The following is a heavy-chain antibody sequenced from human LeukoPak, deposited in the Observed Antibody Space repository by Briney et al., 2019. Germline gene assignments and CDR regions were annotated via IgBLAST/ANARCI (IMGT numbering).Heavy chain of an antibody. D-gene: IGHD4-17*01. CDR3: ARGPHYGDYPAFDI. CDR1: GGSISSYY. CDR2: IYTSGST. J-gene: IGHJ3*02. Sequence: PSETLPLTCTVSGGSISSYYWSWIRQPAGKGLEWIGRIYTSGSTNYNPSLKSRVTMSVDTSKNQFSLKLSSVTAADTAVYYCARGPHYGDYPAFDIWGQGTMVTVSS. V-gene: IGHV4-4*07.